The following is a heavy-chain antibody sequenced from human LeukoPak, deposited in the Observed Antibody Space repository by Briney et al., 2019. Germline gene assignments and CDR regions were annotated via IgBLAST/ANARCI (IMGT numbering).Heavy chain of an antibody. CDR1: GYTFTSYD. D-gene: IGHD2-8*01. CDR2: MNPNSGNT. V-gene: IGHV1-8*01. Sequence: ASVKVSFKASGYTFTSYDINWVRQATGQGLEWMGWMNPNSGNTGYAQKFQGRVTMTRNTSISTAYMELSILRSEDTAVYYCARGDIVLSWFDPWGQGTLVTVSS. J-gene: IGHJ5*02. CDR3: ARGDIVLSWFDP.